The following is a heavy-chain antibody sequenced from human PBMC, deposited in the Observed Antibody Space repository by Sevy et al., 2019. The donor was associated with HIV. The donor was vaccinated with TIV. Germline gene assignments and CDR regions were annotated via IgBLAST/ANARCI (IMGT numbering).Heavy chain of an antibody. CDR3: ARDKVATIYYYYGMDV. J-gene: IGHJ6*02. CDR2: ISSSSSYI. D-gene: IGHD5-12*01. V-gene: IGHV3-21*01. Sequence: GGSLRLSCAASGFTFSSYSMNWVRQAPGKGLEWVSSISSSSSYIYYADSVKGRFTISRDNAKNSLYLQMNSLRAEDTAVYYCARDKVATIYYYYGMDVWGQRTTVTVSS. CDR1: GFTFSSYS.